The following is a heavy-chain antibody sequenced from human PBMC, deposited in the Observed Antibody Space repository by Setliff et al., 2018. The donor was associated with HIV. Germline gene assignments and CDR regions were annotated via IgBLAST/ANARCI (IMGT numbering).Heavy chain of an antibody. Sequence: GGSLRLSCVASGYSFTGAWMHWVRQAPGKGLEWVARIKTKRDGETKDYAAPVKGRFTISRGDSKNRVYLEMNSLNTEDTAVYYCTADSDTAPPQIDYWGQGTLVTVSS. CDR3: TADSDTAPPQIDY. CDR2: IKTKRDGETK. CDR1: GYSFTGAW. V-gene: IGHV3-15*01. D-gene: IGHD5-18*01. J-gene: IGHJ4*02.